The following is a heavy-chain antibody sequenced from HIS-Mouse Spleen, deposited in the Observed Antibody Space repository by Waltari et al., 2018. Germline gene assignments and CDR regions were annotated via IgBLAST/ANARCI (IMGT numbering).Heavy chain of an antibody. CDR3: ARGDVRDHDAFDI. CDR2: MNPKRGNT. J-gene: IGHJ3*02. CDR1: GYTFTSYD. Sequence: QVQLVQSGAEVKKPGASVKVSCKASGYTFTSYDINWVRQATGQGLEWMGWMNPKRGNTGYAKKFKGRVTMTRNTSISTAYMELSSLRSEDTAVYYCARGDVRDHDAFDIWGQGTMVTVSS. V-gene: IGHV1-8*01.